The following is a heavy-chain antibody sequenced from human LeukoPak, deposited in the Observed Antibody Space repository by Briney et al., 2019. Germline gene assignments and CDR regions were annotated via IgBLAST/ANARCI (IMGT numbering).Heavy chain of an antibody. D-gene: IGHD6-13*01. J-gene: IGHJ1*01. CDR3: ARDDYSISWHSGRFQH. Sequence: ASVKVSCKASGYTFTSYGISWVRQAPGHGPEWMGWISAYNGNTNYVQKLQRRVTMTTDTSTSTAYMELRSLRSDDMAIYYCARDDYSISWHSGRFQHWGQGTLVTVSS. CDR1: GYTFTSYG. V-gene: IGHV1-18*03. CDR2: ISAYNGNT.